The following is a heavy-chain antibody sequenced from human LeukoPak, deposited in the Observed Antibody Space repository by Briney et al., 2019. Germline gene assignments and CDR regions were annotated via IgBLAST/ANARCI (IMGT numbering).Heavy chain of an antibody. CDR2: IYYSGST. V-gene: IGHV4-59*12. CDR3: ARVFGYSYGYAFDY. Sequence: SETLSLTCTVSGGSISSYYWSWIRQPPGKGLEWIGYIYYSGSTNYNPSLKSRVTISVDTSKNQFSLKLSSVTAADTAVYYCARVFGYSYGYAFDYWGQGTLVTVSS. J-gene: IGHJ4*02. CDR1: GGSISSYY. D-gene: IGHD5-18*01.